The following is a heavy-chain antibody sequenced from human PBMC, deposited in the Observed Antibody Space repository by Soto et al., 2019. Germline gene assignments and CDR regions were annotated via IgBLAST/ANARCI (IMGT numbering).Heavy chain of an antibody. V-gene: IGHV1-18*01. J-gene: IGHJ4*02. CDR1: GYTFTTYG. CDR2: ISAYNGNT. Sequence: QVQLLQSGAEVKKPGASVKVSCKASGYTFTTYGISWVRQAPGQGLEWMGWISAYNGNTKYAQKPQXRXTMXTDTSTSTAYMELRSLRSDDTAVYYCAREPNYFDYWGQGTLVTVSS. CDR3: AREPNYFDY.